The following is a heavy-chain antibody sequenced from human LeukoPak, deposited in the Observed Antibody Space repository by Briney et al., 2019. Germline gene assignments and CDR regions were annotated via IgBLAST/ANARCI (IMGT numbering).Heavy chain of an antibody. D-gene: IGHD3-9*01. CDR3: ARGGLRYFDWLPSMDV. Sequence: SETLSLTCVVYGGSSSGYYWSWIRQPPGKGLEWIGEINHSGSTNYNPSLKSRVTISVDTSKNQFSLKLSSVTAADTAVYYCARGGLRYFDWLPSMDVWGQGTTVTVSS. J-gene: IGHJ6*02. V-gene: IGHV4-34*01. CDR1: GGSSSGYY. CDR2: INHSGST.